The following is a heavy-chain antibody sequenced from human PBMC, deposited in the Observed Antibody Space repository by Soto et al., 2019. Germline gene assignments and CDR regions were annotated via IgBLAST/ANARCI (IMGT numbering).Heavy chain of an antibody. D-gene: IGHD6-19*01. CDR1: GGTFSSYA. CDR3: ARGDWERQWLVPKDAFDI. J-gene: IGHJ3*02. CDR2: IIPIFGTA. Sequence: QVQLVQSGAEVKKPGSSGKVSCKASGGTFSSYAISWVRQAPGQGLEWMGGIIPIFGTANYAQKFQGRVTITADESTSTAYMELSSLRSEDTAVYYCARGDWERQWLVPKDAFDIWGQGTMVTVSS. V-gene: IGHV1-69*01.